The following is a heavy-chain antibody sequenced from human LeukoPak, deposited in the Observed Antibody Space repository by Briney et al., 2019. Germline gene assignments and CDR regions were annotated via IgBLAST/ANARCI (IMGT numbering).Heavy chain of an antibody. CDR3: ASPSKLVVSRGAFDI. Sequence: SETLSLTCTVSGASFSDSTYYWAWFRQPPGKGLEWIASLYFSETKYNPSLKSRITISGDTSENQFSLKLTSVTATDTAVYYCASPSKLVVSRGAFDIWGQGTMVTVSA. CDR1: GASFSDSTYY. J-gene: IGHJ3*02. CDR2: LYFSET. D-gene: IGHD3-10*01. V-gene: IGHV4-39*01.